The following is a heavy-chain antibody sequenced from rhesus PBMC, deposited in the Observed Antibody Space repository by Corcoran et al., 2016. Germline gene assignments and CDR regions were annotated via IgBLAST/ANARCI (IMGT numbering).Heavy chain of an antibody. CDR3: TSSGIAAAANFDY. Sequence: DVQLVESGGGLVKPGGSLRLSCVASGFTFSSYVMHWVRQAPGKGLEWVSVINESGGTIYYADSVKGRFTISRDNAKNSLFLQMNSLRAEDTAVYYCTSSGIAAAANFDYWGQGVLVTVSS. J-gene: IGHJ4*01. CDR2: INESGGTI. CDR1: GFTFSSYV. D-gene: IGHD6-25*01. V-gene: IGHV3S26*01.